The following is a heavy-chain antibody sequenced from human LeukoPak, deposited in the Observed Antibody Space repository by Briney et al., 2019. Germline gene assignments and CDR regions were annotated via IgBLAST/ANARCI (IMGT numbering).Heavy chain of an antibody. Sequence: PETLSLTCAVYGGTFSGYYWSWIRQPPGKGLEWIGEINHSGSTNYNPSLKSRVTISVDTSKNQFSLKLSSVTAADTAVYYCARGVGYDYVWGSYRDVSRYYFDYWGQGTLVTVSS. CDR3: ARGVGYDYVWGSYRDVSRYYFDY. V-gene: IGHV4-34*01. D-gene: IGHD3-16*02. CDR1: GGTFSGYY. CDR2: INHSGST. J-gene: IGHJ4*02.